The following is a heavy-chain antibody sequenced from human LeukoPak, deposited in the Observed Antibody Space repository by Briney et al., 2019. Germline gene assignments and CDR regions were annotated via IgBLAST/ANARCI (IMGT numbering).Heavy chain of an antibody. CDR1: GGTFSSYA. V-gene: IGHV1-69*06. J-gene: IGHJ6*03. CDR2: IIPIFGTA. D-gene: IGHD3-9*01. CDR3: ARSGFLTGYYYYYMDV. Sequence: SVKVSCKASGGTFSSYAISWVRQAPGQGLEWMGGIIPIFGTANYAQKFQGRVTITADKSTSTAYMELSSLRSEDTAVYYCARSGFLTGYYYYYMDVWGKGTTVTISS.